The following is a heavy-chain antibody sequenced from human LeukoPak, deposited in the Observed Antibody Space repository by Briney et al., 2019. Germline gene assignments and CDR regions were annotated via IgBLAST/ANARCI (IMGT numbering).Heavy chain of an antibody. V-gene: IGHV4-38-2*02. CDR3: AREDYYDTQGMDV. CDR1: GYSISSGYY. D-gene: IGHD3-22*01. CDR2: IYHSGST. J-gene: IGHJ6*03. Sequence: SETLSLTCTVSGYSISSGYYWGWIRQPPGKGLEWIGSIYHSGSTYYNPSLKSRVTISVDTSKNQFSLKLSSVTAADTAVYYCAREDYYDTQGMDVWGKGTTVTVSS.